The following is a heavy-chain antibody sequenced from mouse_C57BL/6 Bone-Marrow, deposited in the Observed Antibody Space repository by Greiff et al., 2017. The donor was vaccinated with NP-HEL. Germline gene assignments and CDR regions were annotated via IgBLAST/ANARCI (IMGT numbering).Heavy chain of an antibody. CDR1: GYTFTSYW. D-gene: IGHD1-1*01. J-gene: IGHJ4*01. CDR3: ARRDGSSYIYAMDY. V-gene: IGHV1-69*01. CDR2: LDPSDSYT. Sequence: QVQLQQPGAELVMPGASVKLSCKASGYTFTSYWMHWVKQRPGQGLEWIGELDPSDSYTNYNQKFKGKSTLTGDKSSSTAYMQVSSLTSEDSSVDYCARRDGSSYIYAMDYWGQETSVTVSS.